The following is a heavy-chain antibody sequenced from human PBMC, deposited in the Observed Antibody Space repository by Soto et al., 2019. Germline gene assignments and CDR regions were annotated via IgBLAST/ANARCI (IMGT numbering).Heavy chain of an antibody. CDR3: ARTSAAGKYYYGMDV. Sequence: GESLKISCKASGYIFTSNWIAWVRQMPGKGLEWMGIIYPRDSDTRYNPSFQGQVTISVDKSISTAYLQWSSLKASDTAMYYCARTSAAGKYYYGMDVWGQGTTVTVSS. D-gene: IGHD6-13*01. CDR1: GYIFTSNW. J-gene: IGHJ6*02. CDR2: IYPRDSDT. V-gene: IGHV5-51*01.